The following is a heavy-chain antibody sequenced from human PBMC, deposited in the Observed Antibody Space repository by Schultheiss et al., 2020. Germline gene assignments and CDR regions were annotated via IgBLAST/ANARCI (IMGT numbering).Heavy chain of an antibody. J-gene: IGHJ4*02. CDR3: AHSHTLWPLDY. CDR1: GFSLSNARMG. V-gene: IGHV2-5*02. D-gene: IGHD3-10*01. Sequence: SGPTLVKPTETLTLTCTVSGFSLSNARMGVSWIRQPPGKALEWLARIDWDDDKRYSPSLKSRLTVTKDTSKNQVVLTMTNMDPVDTATYYCAHSHTLWPLDYWGKGALVTVAS. CDR2: IDWDDDK.